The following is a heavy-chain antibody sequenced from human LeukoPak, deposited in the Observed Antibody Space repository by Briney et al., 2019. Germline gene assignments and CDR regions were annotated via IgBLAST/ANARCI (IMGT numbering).Heavy chain of an antibody. Sequence: PGGSLRLSCAASGFTFSSYSMNWVRQAPGKGLEWVSYISSSSSTIYYADSVKGRFTISRDNAKNSLYLEMSRLRDEDTAVYYCARVHGGYSYGRLDYWGQGTLVTVSS. D-gene: IGHD5-18*01. CDR2: ISSSSSTI. V-gene: IGHV3-48*02. CDR1: GFTFSSYS. J-gene: IGHJ4*02. CDR3: ARVHGGYSYGRLDY.